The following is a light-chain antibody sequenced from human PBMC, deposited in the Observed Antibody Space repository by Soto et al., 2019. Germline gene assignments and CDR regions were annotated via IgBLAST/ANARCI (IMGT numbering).Light chain of an antibody. V-gene: IGKV4-1*01. CDR2: WAS. Sequence: IVMTQSPDSLAVSLGERATINCKSSQSLLYTSNNKNYLAWFQQKPGQPPKLIIYWASTRESGVPNRFSGSGSGTDFALTISSLQAEDVAVYYCQQYYSNPELTFGGATKVDIK. J-gene: IGKJ4*01. CDR3: QQYYSNPELT. CDR1: QSLLYTSNNKNY.